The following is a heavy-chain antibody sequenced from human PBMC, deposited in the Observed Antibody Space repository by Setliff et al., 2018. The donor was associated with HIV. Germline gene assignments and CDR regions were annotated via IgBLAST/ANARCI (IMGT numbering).Heavy chain of an antibody. J-gene: IGHJ1*01. Sequence: GGSLRLSCVASGFTFSSNWLSWVRQAPGKGLEWVANIKQDGSEKYYVDSVKGRFTISRDNAKSSLYLQVNNLRAEDTAVYYCARGPSSTHWSPGYFQHWGQGTPVTVSS. V-gene: IGHV3-7*03. CDR2: IKQDGSEK. D-gene: IGHD2-8*02. CDR3: ARGPSSTHWSPGYFQH. CDR1: GFTFSSNW.